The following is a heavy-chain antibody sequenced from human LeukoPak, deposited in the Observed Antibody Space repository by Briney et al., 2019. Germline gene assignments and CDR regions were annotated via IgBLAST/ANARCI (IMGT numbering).Heavy chain of an antibody. CDR1: GFTFSSYA. CDR2: ISGSGGST. J-gene: IGHJ4*02. V-gene: IGHV3-23*01. Sequence: LPGGSLRLSCAASGFTFSSYAMSWVRQAPGKGLEWVSAISGSGGSTYYADSVKGRFTISRDNSKNTLYLQMNSLRAEDTAVYYCAKDIVLGDCSGGSCQSAFDYWGQGTLVTVSS. CDR3: AKDIVLGDCSGGSCQSAFDY. D-gene: IGHD2-15*01.